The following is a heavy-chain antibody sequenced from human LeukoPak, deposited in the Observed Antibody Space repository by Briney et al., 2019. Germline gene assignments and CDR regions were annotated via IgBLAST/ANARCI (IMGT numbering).Heavy chain of an antibody. V-gene: IGHV3-21*01. D-gene: IGHD6-13*01. CDR2: ISSSSSYI. CDR1: GFTFSSYT. J-gene: IGHJ4*02. Sequence: GGSLRLSCAASGFTFSSYTMYWVRQAPGKGLEWVSSISSSSSYIYYADSVKGRFTISRDNAKNSLYLQMNSLRAEDTAVYYCARDGSSWSFDYWGQGTLVTVSS. CDR3: ARDGSSWSFDY.